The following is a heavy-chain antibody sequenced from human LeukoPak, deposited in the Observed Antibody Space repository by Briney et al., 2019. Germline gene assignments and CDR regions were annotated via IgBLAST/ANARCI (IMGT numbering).Heavy chain of an antibody. Sequence: SETLSLASTLSSRSLSSLYRRWIGPPPEKVLEWIGYILYSGSKKYNTSLKSRVSISVHSSKPQFCLKLSSVTAADTAVYYCARGDRAGYNFQPFDYWGQGTLVTASS. CDR1: SRSLSSLY. J-gene: IGHJ4*02. V-gene: IGHV4-59*08. CDR3: ARGDRAGYNFQPFDY. CDR2: ILYSGSK. D-gene: IGHD5-24*01.